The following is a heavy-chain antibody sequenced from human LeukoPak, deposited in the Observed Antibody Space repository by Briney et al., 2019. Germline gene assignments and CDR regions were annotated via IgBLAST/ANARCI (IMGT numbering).Heavy chain of an antibody. V-gene: IGHV3-66*04. CDR2: LYSGGST. J-gene: IGHJ3*02. D-gene: IGHD2-15*01. Sequence: GGSLRLSCAASGFTVSSNYMSWVRQAPGNGLEWVLVLYSGGSTYYAESVKGRFTISRDNSKNTLYLQMNSLRAEDTAVYYCARQEGDCSGGSCYWNGAFDIWGQGTMVTVSS. CDR1: GFTVSSNY. CDR3: ARQEGDCSGGSCYWNGAFDI.